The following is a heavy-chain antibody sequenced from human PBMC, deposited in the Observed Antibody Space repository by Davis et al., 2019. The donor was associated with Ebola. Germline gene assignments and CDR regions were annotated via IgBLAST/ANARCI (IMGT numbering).Heavy chain of an antibody. CDR3: ARMRLGYCSSTSCPFDY. CDR1: GFTFSSYS. Sequence: GGSLRLSCAASGFTFSSYSMNWVRQAPGKGLEWVSSISSSSSYIYYADSVKGRFTISRDNAKNSLYLQMNSLRAEDTAVYYCARMRLGYCSSTSCPFDYWGQGTLVTVSS. D-gene: IGHD2-2*01. V-gene: IGHV3-21*01. J-gene: IGHJ4*02. CDR2: ISSSSSYI.